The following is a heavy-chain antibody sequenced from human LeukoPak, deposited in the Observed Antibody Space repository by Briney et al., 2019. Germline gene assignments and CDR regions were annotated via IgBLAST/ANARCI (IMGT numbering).Heavy chain of an antibody. CDR2: ISSSGRT. J-gene: IGHJ5*02. D-gene: IGHD3-16*01. Sequence: SETLSLTCTVSGGSISSYYWSWIRQPAGEGLEWIGRISSSGRTDYNPSLKSRVTMSVDTSKNQFSLKLTSVTAADTAVFYCVRDAADGFAPAWGQGTQVTVSS. CDR1: GGSISSYY. V-gene: IGHV4-4*07. CDR3: VRDAADGFAPA.